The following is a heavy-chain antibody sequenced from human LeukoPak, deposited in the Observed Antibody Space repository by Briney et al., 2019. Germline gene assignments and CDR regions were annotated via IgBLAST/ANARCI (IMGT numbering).Heavy chain of an antibody. CDR3: ARLLGLVWFGTSDAFDI. J-gene: IGHJ3*02. CDR2: IYPGDSDT. D-gene: IGHD3-10*01. CDR1: GYSFTSYW. V-gene: IGHV5-51*01. Sequence: GESLKISCKGSGYSFTSYWIGWVRQMPGKGLEWMGIIYPGDSDTRYRPSFEGQVTISVDKSITTAYLQWSSLKASDTAMYYCARLLGLVWFGTSDAFDIWGQGTRVTVSS.